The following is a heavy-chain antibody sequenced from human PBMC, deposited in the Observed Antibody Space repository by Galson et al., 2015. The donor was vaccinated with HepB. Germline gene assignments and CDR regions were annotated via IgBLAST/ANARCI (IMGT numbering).Heavy chain of an antibody. Sequence: SLRLSCAASGFTFSGSAMHRVRQASGKELEWVGRIRSKANSYATAYAASVKGGFTISRDDSKNTAYLQMNSLKTEDTAVYYCTTRPGGNCGGDCYQDYWGQGTLVTVSS. CDR1: GFTFSGSA. CDR2: IRSKANSYAT. D-gene: IGHD2-21*02. CDR3: TTRPGGNCGGDCYQDY. V-gene: IGHV3-73*01. J-gene: IGHJ4*02.